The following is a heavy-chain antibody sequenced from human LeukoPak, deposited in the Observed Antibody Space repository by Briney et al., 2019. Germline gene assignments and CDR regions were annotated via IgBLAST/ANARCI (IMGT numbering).Heavy chain of an antibody. V-gene: IGHV3-23*01. CDR3: AKRGPIYTSSPGNYFDY. Sequence: GGSLRLSCAASGFTFSSCGMTWVRQAPGKGLEWVSGISGSDGGTYYADSVKGRFTISRDNSKNTLYLQMNSLRAEDTAIYYCAKRGPIYTSSPGNYFDYWGQGTLVTVSS. D-gene: IGHD6-6*01. CDR1: GFTFSSCG. J-gene: IGHJ4*02. CDR2: ISGSDGGT.